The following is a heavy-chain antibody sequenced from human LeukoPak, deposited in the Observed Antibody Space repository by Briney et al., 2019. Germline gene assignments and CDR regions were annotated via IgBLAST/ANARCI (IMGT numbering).Heavy chain of an antibody. Sequence: PGGSLRLSCAASGFTFSSSWMSWVRQAPGKGLEWVTNIKPDGSEKYYVGSVKGRFTISRDNAKNSLYLQMNSLRAEDTAVYYCAKDRELWSPRGLGYWGQGTLVTVSS. CDR2: IKPDGSEK. V-gene: IGHV3-7*03. J-gene: IGHJ4*02. D-gene: IGHD5-18*01. CDR3: AKDRELWSPRGLGY. CDR1: GFTFSSSW.